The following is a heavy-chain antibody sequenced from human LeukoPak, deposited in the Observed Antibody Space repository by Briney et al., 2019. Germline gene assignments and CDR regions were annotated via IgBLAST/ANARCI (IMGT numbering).Heavy chain of an antibody. Sequence: ASVKVSCKASVNTFTNYGFSWVRQAPGQGLEWMGWISAYNGNTNYTQKLQGRVTMTTDAPTSTAYMELRSLRSDDTAVYYCARGAREQQPDYYYGLDVWGQGTTVTVSS. D-gene: IGHD6-13*01. J-gene: IGHJ6*02. CDR3: ARGAREQQPDYYYGLDV. CDR1: VNTFTNYG. V-gene: IGHV1-18*01. CDR2: ISAYNGNT.